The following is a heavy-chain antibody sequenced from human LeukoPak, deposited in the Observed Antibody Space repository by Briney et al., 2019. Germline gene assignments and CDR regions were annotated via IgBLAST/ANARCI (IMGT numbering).Heavy chain of an antibody. CDR2: VDYTGIT. CDR3: ARAPDTAMVPSWIDY. D-gene: IGHD5-18*01. J-gene: IGHJ4*02. CDR1: GGSISSSGYY. V-gene: IGHV4-39*01. Sequence: PSETLSLTCTVTGGSISSSGYYWGWIRQPPGKGLEWIGSVDYTGITSHSPSLKSRVTISVDTSKNQFSLKVSSVSAADTGVYYCARAPDTAMVPSWIDYWGQGTLVTVSS.